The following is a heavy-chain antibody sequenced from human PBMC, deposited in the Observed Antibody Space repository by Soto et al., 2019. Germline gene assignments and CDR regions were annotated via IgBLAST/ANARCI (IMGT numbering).Heavy chain of an antibody. CDR3: ARSPVGATRTLYFDY. D-gene: IGHD1-26*01. CDR1: GYTFTRYY. CDR2: MNPNSGNT. Sequence: ASAKVSCKASGYTFTRYYINWVRQATGQGLEWMGWMNPNSGNTGYAQKFQGRVTMTRNTSISTAYMELSSLRSEDTAVYYCARSPVGATRTLYFDYWGQGTLVTVSS. V-gene: IGHV1-8*01. J-gene: IGHJ4*02.